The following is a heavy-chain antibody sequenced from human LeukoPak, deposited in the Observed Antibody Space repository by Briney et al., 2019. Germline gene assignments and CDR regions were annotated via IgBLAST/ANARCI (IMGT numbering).Heavy chain of an antibody. J-gene: IGHJ6*02. CDR2: IYYSGST. Sequence: SQTLSLTCTVSGGSISSGGYYWSWIRLHPGKGLEWIGYIYYSGSTYYNPSLKSRVTISVDTSKNQFSLKLSSVTAADTAVYYCARSLAGGMDVWGQGTTVTVSS. CDR3: ARSLAGGMDV. V-gene: IGHV4-31*03. CDR1: GGSISSGGYY.